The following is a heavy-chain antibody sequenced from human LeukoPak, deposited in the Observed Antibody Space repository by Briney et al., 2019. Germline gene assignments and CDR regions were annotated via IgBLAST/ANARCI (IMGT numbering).Heavy chain of an antibody. V-gene: IGHV3-74*01. CDR3: ARVSRTRGYSSGHDY. Sequence: GGSLRLSCAASGFTFSSYWMHWVRQAPGKGLVWVSRINSDGSSTSYADSAKGRFTISRDNAKNTLYLQMNSLRAEDTAVYYCARVSRTRGYSSGHDYWGQGTLVTVSS. J-gene: IGHJ4*02. CDR2: INSDGSST. D-gene: IGHD6-19*01. CDR1: GFTFSSYW.